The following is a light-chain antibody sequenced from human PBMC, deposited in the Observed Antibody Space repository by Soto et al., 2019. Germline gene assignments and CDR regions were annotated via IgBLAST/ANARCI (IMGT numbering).Light chain of an antibody. J-gene: IGLJ2*01. CDR2: EGN. CDR3: CSYAGSSSVI. CDR1: SSDVGGYNL. Sequence: QSALTQPASVSGSPGQSITISCTGTSSDVGGYNLVSWYQQYPGKAPKLMIYEGNKRPSGVSNRFSSSKSANTASLTISGLQAEDEADYYCCSYAGSSSVIFGGGTKLTVL. V-gene: IGLV2-23*01.